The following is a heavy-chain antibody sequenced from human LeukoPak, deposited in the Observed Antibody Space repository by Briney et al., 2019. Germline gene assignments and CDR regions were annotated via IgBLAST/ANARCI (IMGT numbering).Heavy chain of an antibody. V-gene: IGHV5-51*01. D-gene: IGHD5-18*01. CDR1: GYSFANYW. Sequence: GESLKISCKGSGYSFANYWIGWVRQMPGKGLEWMAIIYPGDSDTRYNPSFQGQVTNSADKSINTAYLQWSSLKASDTAIYYCARQLRRGYAYSDYWGQGTLVTVSS. CDR2: IYPGDSDT. J-gene: IGHJ4*02. CDR3: ARQLRRGYAYSDY.